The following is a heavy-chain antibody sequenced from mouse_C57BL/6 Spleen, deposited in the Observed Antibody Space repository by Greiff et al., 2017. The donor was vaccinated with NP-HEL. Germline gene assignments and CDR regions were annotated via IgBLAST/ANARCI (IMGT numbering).Heavy chain of an antibody. Sequence: VQLQQSGAELVRPGASVTLSCKASGYTFTDYEMHWVKQTPVHGLEWIGAIDPETGGTAYNQKFEGKAILTADKSSSTAYMELRSLTSEDSAVYYCTRRLTGTMDYWGQGTTLTVSS. CDR3: TRRLTGTMDY. CDR2: IDPETGGT. D-gene: IGHD4-1*01. J-gene: IGHJ2*01. CDR1: GYTFTDYE. V-gene: IGHV1-15*01.